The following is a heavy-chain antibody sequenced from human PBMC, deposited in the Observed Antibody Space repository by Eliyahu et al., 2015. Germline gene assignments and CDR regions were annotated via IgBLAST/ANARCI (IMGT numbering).Heavy chain of an antibody. D-gene: IGHD6-13*01. J-gene: IGHJ4*02. CDR2: IRYDGSDK. Sequence: QVQLVESGGGVVQPGKSLRLSCAASGFTFNTYGMHWVRQAPGKGLEWVAFIRYDGSDKEYADSVKGRFTIPRDNSRTTLYLQMNSLTTADTAVYYCAKGSPLFDDWGQGALVTVSS. CDR3: AKGSPLFDD. V-gene: IGHV3-30*02. CDR1: GFTFNTYG.